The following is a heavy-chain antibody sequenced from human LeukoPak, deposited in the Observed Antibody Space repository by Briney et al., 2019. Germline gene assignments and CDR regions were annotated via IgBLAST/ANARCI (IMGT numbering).Heavy chain of an antibody. CDR3: ARDAIAVPAARPFDY. D-gene: IGHD2-2*01. Sequence: GASVKVSCKASGYTFTSYGISWVRQAPGQGLEWMGWISVYNGNSNYAQKLQGRVTMTTDTSTSTAYMELRSLRSDATAVYYCARDAIAVPAARPFDYWGQGTLVTVSS. CDR1: GYTFTSYG. CDR2: ISVYNGNS. J-gene: IGHJ4*02. V-gene: IGHV1-18*01.